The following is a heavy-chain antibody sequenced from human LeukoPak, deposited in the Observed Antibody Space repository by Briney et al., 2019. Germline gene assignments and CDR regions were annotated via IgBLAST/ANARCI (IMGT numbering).Heavy chain of an antibody. CDR1: GFTFSSYS. CDR2: ISSSSYI. CDR3: ARNTVSGAFDI. J-gene: IGHJ3*02. V-gene: IGHV3-21*01. Sequence: GGSLRLSCAASGFTFSSYSMNWVRQAPGKGLEWVSSISSSSYIYYADSVKGRFTISRDNAKNSLYLQMNSLRAEDTAVYYCARNTVSGAFDIWGQGTMVTVSS. D-gene: IGHD4-17*01.